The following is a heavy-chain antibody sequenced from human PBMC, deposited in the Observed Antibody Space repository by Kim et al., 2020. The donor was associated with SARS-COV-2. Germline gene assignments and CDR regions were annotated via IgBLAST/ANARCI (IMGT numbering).Heavy chain of an antibody. V-gene: IGHV3-15*01. CDR3: TTGPKVSRLTGATNDY. CDR2: IKSEADGGTT. Sequence: GGSLRLSCAASGFNFHKSRMSWVRQAPGKGLVWLGHIKSEADGGTTEYAVPVKGRFTISRDDSTYTLYLEMNSLKAEDTAMYYCTTGPKVSRLTGATNDYWGQGTLVTVSS. D-gene: IGHD1-1*01. CDR1: GFNFHKSR. J-gene: IGHJ4*02.